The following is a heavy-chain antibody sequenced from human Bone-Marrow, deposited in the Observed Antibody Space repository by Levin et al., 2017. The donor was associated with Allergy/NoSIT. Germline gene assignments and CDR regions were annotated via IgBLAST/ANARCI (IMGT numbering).Heavy chain of an antibody. CDR2: IYYSGST. CDR1: GGSISSSSYY. J-gene: IGHJ3*02. CDR3: ATIPATVSWVGTFDI. Sequence: SQTLSLTCTVSGGSISSSSYYWGWIRQPQGKGLEWIGSIYYSGSTYYNPSLKSRVTISVDTSMNQFSLQLNSVTAADTAVYYCATIPATVSWVGTFDIWGQGTMVTVSS. D-gene: IGHD2-2*01. V-gene: IGHV4-39*01.